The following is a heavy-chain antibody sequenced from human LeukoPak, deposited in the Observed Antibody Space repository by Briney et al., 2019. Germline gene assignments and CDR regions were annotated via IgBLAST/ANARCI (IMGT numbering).Heavy chain of an antibody. J-gene: IGHJ4*02. CDR3: AKEGSRRRFDFDS. V-gene: IGHV3-23*01. CDR1: GFTFSNFA. CDR2: AGTATDT. D-gene: IGHD3-16*01. Sequence: GGSLRLSCAASGFTFSNFAMSWFRQAPGRGLEWVSAAGTATDTSYADSVKGRFTISRDNSKNTLYLQMNCLGAEDTAVYYCAKEGSRRRFDFDSWGRGTLVTVSS.